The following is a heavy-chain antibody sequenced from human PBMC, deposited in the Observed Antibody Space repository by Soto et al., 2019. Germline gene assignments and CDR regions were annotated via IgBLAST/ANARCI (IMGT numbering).Heavy chain of an antibody. CDR1: GFTFTISA. CDR3: AQTNIAARPNWFDP. D-gene: IGHD6-6*01. V-gene: IGHV3-23*01. CDR2: ITRSGGTT. J-gene: IGHJ5*02. Sequence: ELQLLESGGGLVQRGGSLRLSCAASGFTFTISAMSWVREAPGKGLEWVSTITRSGGTTDYADSVKGRFTISRDNSKNTLYLQMKSLRAEDTAAYYCAQTNIAARPNWFDPWGQGTLVTVSS.